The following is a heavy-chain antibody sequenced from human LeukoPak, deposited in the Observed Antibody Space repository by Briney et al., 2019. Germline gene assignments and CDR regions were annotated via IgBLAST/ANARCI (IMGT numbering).Heavy chain of an antibody. CDR1: GFTFSGYD. Sequence: GGTLRLSRAASGFTFSGYDMSWVRQAPGKGLEWVSGISSSGGGTYYADSVKGRFTISRDNSKNTLYLQMNSLRAEDTAVYYCAKEERPIVVIAAAIIDYWGQGTLVTVSS. CDR3: AKEERPIVVIAAAIIDY. V-gene: IGHV3-23*01. CDR2: ISSSGGGT. J-gene: IGHJ4*02. D-gene: IGHD2-2*01.